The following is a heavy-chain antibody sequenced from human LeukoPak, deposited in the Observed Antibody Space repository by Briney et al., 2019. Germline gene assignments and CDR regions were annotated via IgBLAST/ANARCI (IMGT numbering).Heavy chain of an antibody. Sequence: GRSLRLSCAASGFTFSSFNLNWVRQAPGKGLEWVTSIRTRSGDIHYADSVKGRFTISRDNAKKSLYLQMNSLRAEDTAVYYCARDISGDYGSGSFDYWGQGTLVTVSS. CDR3: ARDISGDYGSGSFDY. CDR2: IRTRSGDI. CDR1: GFTFSSFN. V-gene: IGHV3-21*01. J-gene: IGHJ4*02. D-gene: IGHD3-10*01.